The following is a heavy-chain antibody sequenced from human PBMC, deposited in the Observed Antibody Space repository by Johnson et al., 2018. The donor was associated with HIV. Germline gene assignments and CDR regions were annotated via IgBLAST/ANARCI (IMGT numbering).Heavy chain of an antibody. D-gene: IGHD4-23*01. CDR3: ARDSGYGGRPFDAFDI. Sequence: QVQLVESGGGLVQPGGSLRLSCAASGFTFRTYPMHWVRQAPGKGLEWMAVVSYNEDKKYYAESVKGRFTISRDNSKNTLYLQMNSRRGDATAVYYCARDSGYGGRPFDAFDIWGQGTMVTVSS. V-gene: IGHV3-30*04. J-gene: IGHJ3*02. CDR2: VSYNEDKK. CDR1: GFTFRTYP.